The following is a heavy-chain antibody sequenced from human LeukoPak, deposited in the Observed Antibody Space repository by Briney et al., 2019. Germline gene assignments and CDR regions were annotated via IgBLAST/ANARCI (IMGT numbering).Heavy chain of an antibody. J-gene: IGHJ6*02. Sequence: GGSLRLSCAASGFTFSSYSMNWVRQAPGKGLEWVSYISSSSSNIYYADSVKGRFTISRDNAKNSLYLQMNSLRDEDTAVYYCARSYYYDSSGSRYYYGMDVWAKGPRSPSP. CDR3: ARSYYYDSSGSRYYYGMDV. D-gene: IGHD3-22*01. CDR2: ISSSSSNI. V-gene: IGHV3-48*02. CDR1: GFTFSSYS.